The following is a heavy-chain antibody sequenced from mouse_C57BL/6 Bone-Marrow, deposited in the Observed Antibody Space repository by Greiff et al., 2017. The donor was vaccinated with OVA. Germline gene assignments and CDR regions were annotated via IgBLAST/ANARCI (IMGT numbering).Heavy chain of an antibody. J-gene: IGHJ1*03. CDR1: GYTFTSYW. D-gene: IGHD1-1*01. Sequence: VQLQQPGAELVMPGASVKLSCKASGYTFTSYWMHWVKQRPGQGLEWIGEIDPSDSYTNYNQKFKGKSTLTVDKSSSTAYMQLSSLTSEDSAVYYCARRDYYGSSPYWYFDVWGTGTTVTVSS. V-gene: IGHV1-69*01. CDR2: IDPSDSYT. CDR3: ARRDYYGSSPYWYFDV.